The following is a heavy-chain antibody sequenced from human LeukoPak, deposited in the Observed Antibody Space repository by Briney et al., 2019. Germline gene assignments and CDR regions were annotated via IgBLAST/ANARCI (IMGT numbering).Heavy chain of an antibody. J-gene: IGHJ4*02. V-gene: IGHV3-48*01. D-gene: IGHD1-26*01. CDR2: IATNSRSI. CDR1: GFTFSHYN. CDR3: AREGGGSYLHF. Sequence: GGSLRLSCAASGFTFSHYNMNWVRQAPGKRLEWISFIATNSRSIYYADSVKGRFTISRDDAKNSLYLQMSSLRVEDTAVYYCAREGGGSYLHFWGQGTLVTVSS.